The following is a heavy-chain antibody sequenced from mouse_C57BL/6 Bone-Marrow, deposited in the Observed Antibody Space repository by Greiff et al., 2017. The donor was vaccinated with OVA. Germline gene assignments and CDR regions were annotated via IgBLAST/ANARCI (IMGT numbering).Heavy chain of an antibody. CDR3: ARKGTAQASWFAY. Sequence: VQLQQSGAELVRPGTSVKVSCKASGYAFTNYLIEWVKQRPGQGLEWIGVINPGSGGTNYNEKFKGKATLTADKSSSTAYMQLSSLTSEDSAVYFCARKGTAQASWFAYWGQGTLVTVAA. CDR1: GYAFTNYL. D-gene: IGHD3-2*02. J-gene: IGHJ3*01. V-gene: IGHV1-54*01. CDR2: INPGSGGT.